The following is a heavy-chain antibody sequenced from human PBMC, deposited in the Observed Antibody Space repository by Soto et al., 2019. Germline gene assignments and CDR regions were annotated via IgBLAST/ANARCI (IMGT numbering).Heavy chain of an antibody. V-gene: IGHV4-59*01. J-gene: IGHJ6*03. D-gene: IGHD4-17*01. Sequence: SETLSLTCTVSGGSIXSYXWSWIRQPPGKGLEWIGYIYYSGSTNYNPSLKSRVTISVDTSKNQFSLKLSSVTAADTAVYYCARGPREDGDYGYYYYMDVWGKGTTVTVSS. CDR2: IYYSGST. CDR1: GGSIXSYX. CDR3: ARGPREDGDYGYYYYMDV.